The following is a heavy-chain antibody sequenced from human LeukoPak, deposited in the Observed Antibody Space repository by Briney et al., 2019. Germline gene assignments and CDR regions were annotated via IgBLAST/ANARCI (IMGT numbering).Heavy chain of an antibody. Sequence: ASVTVSCKASGYTFTGYYMHWVRQAPGQGREGMGWINPNSGGTNYAQKFEGRVTMTRDTSISTAYMELSRLRSDDTAVYYCARDDHYCAFWGVPGPLFHYWGQGPLVTVSS. CDR3: ARDDHYCAFWGVPGPLFHY. J-gene: IGHJ4*02. CDR2: INPNSGGT. CDR1: GYTFTGYY. D-gene: IGHD3-3*01. V-gene: IGHV1-2*02.